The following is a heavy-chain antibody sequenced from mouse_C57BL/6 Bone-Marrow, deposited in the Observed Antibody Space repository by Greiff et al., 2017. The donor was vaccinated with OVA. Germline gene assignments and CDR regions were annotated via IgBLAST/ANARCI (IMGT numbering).Heavy chain of an antibody. D-gene: IGHD2-4*01. CDR1: GFTFSDYG. Sequence: EVKVVESGGGLVQPGGSLKLSCAASGFTFSDYGMAWVRQAPRKGPEWVAFISNLAYSIYYADTVTGRFTISRENAKNTLYLEMSSLRSEDTAMYYCARHHYDYDRGYAMDYWGQGTSVTVSS. CDR2: ISNLAYSI. V-gene: IGHV5-15*01. CDR3: ARHHYDYDRGYAMDY. J-gene: IGHJ4*01.